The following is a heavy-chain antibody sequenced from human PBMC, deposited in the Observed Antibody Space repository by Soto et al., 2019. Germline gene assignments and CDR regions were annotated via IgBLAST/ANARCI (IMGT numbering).Heavy chain of an antibody. D-gene: IGHD3-22*01. Sequence: SETLSLTCTVSGCSISSGGYYWSWIRQHPGKGLEWIGYIYYSGSTYYNPSLKSRVTISVDTSKNQFSLKLSSVTAADTAVYYCARDRLGRSRYDSSGLDYWGQGTLVTVSS. CDR3: ARDRLGRSRYDSSGLDY. CDR1: GCSISSGGYY. V-gene: IGHV4-31*03. J-gene: IGHJ4*02. CDR2: IYYSGST.